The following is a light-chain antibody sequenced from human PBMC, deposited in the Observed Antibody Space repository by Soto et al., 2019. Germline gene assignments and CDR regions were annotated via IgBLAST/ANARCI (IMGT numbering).Light chain of an antibody. CDR3: QQYNSYST. V-gene: IGKV1-5*03. Sequence: DIQMTQSPSTLSASVGDRVTITCLASQTISSWLAWYQQTPGKAPKLLIYKASSLESGVPSRFSGSGSGTEFTLTISSLQPDDFATYYCQQYNSYSTFGQGTRREIK. CDR2: KAS. CDR1: QTISSW. J-gene: IGKJ5*01.